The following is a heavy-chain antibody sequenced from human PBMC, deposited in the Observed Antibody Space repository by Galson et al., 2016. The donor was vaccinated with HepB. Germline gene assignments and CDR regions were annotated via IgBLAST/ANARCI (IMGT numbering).Heavy chain of an antibody. D-gene: IGHD5-18*01. CDR3: ARHGLNTPTGLGFGY. J-gene: IGHJ3*01. V-gene: IGHV4-59*08. CDR2: IRYSGAT. CDR1: GDSISSYY. Sequence: SETLSLTCTVSGDSISSYYWNWIRQSPGKGLEWIGYIRYSGATNYNPSLKSRVTISVDTSKNQFSLRLSSVTAADTAVYYCARHGLNTPTGLGFGYWGRGTMVTVSS.